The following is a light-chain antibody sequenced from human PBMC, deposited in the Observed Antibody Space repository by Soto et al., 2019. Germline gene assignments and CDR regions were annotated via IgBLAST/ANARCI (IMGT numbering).Light chain of an antibody. Sequence: QSALTQRASVSGSPGQSITISCTGTSSDVGGYNFVSWYQQHPGKAPKLIIYEVSHRPSGVSNRFSGSKSGNTASLTISGLQAEDEVDYYCNSYTSSSARVFGGGTKVTVL. V-gene: IGLV2-14*01. J-gene: IGLJ3*02. CDR3: NSYTSSSARV. CDR1: SSDVGGYNF. CDR2: EVS.